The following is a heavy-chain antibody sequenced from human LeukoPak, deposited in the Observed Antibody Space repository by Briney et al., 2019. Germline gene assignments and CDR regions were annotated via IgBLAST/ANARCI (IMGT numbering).Heavy chain of an antibody. CDR3: AIATTGRGAFGS. V-gene: IGHV3-7*01. CDR1: GFTFSNYA. Sequence: GGSLRLSCAASGFTFSNYAMTWVRKAPGKGLECVASTNEAGGDKYYVDSVKGRFTISRDNSKNSLSLQMNSLTAEDTAIYYCAIATTGRGAFGSWGQGTLVSVSS. CDR2: TNEAGGDK. D-gene: IGHD1-1*01. J-gene: IGHJ4*02.